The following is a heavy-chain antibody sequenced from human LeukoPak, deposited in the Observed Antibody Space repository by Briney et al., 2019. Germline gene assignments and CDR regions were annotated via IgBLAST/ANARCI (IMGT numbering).Heavy chain of an antibody. Sequence: ASVKVSFKASGYTFTSYGISWVRQAPGQGLEWMGWISAYNGNTNYAQKLQGRVTMTTDTSTSTAYMELRSLRSDDTAVYYCARDPSNSYYYDSSGSRSDYWGQGTLVTVSS. CDR2: ISAYNGNT. CDR3: ARDPSNSYYYDSSGSRSDY. CDR1: GYTFTSYG. J-gene: IGHJ4*02. D-gene: IGHD3-22*01. V-gene: IGHV1-18*01.